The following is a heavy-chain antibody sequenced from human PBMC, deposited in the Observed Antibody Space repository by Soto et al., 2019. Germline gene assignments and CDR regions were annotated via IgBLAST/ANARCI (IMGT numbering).Heavy chain of an antibody. CDR3: ARFCSGGSRTDDAFDI. Sequence: SGPTLVNPTQTLTLSCTFSGFSLGPSGMCVSWIRQPPGKALEWLARIDWDDDKYYSTSLKTRLTISKDTSKNQVVLTMTNMDPVDTATYYCARFCSGGSRTDDAFDIWGQGTMVTVSS. CDR1: GFSLGPSGMC. D-gene: IGHD2-15*01. V-gene: IGHV2-70*11. CDR2: IDWDDDK. J-gene: IGHJ3*02.